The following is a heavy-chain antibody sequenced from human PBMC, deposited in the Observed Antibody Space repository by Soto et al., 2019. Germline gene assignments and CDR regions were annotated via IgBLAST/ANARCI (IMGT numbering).Heavy chain of an antibody. Sequence: QVQLVESGGGMVNPGGSLRLSCAASGFTFSAYDVGWIRQAPGKGLEWVSYISGSGGTMYYADSVKGRFTISRDNTKKSLYLQMNSLRAEDTAVYYCARDLYYDGSGYYSGGIDYWGQGTLVTVSS. V-gene: IGHV3-11*01. CDR1: GFTFSAYD. D-gene: IGHD3-22*01. CDR2: ISGSGGTM. J-gene: IGHJ4*02. CDR3: ARDLYYDGSGYYSGGIDY.